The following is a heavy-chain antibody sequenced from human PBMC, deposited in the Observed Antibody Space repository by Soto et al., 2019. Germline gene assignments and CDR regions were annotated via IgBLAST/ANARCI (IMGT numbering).Heavy chain of an antibody. CDR2: IDNNGVT. CDR1: GGSVYSNGHY. Sequence: SETLSLTCIVSGGSVYSNGHYWGWIRQSPGKGLEWIGSIDNNGVTNYNSSLKSRVTISRDTSKNQFSLRLTSVTAADTAVYYCGKILVGATGHTDADSWGPGTLVTVSS. D-gene: IGHD2-15*01. V-gene: IGHV4-39*01. J-gene: IGHJ4*02. CDR3: GKILVGATGHTDADS.